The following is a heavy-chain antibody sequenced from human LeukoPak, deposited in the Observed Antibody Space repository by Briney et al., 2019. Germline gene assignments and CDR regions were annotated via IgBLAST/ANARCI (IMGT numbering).Heavy chain of an antibody. Sequence: GGSLRLSCVTSGFMFSNYAVSWVRQAPQKGLEWVSIISGSGERTYYAYSVKGRFAVSRDNSKNTLYLQMMSLRAEDTAVYYCVSQSYSGSDNFYFHYWGQGTLVAVSS. J-gene: IGHJ4*02. CDR1: GFMFSNYA. D-gene: IGHD1-26*01. CDR3: VSQSYSGSDNFYFHY. V-gene: IGHV3-23*01. CDR2: ISGSGERT.